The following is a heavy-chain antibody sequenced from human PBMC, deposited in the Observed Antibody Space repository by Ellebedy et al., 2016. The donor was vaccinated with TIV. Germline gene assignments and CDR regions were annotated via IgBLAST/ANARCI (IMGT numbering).Heavy chain of an antibody. V-gene: IGHV4-4*02. CDR2: IYHGGLT. CDR1: GGSITSENW. J-gene: IGHJ4*02. D-gene: IGHD1-14*01. Sequence: MPGGSLRLSCAVSGGSITSENWWSLVRQPPGRGLEWIAVIYHGGLTNYKSSLKSRVTISLDKSKNQFSLRLNSVTAADTAVYYCARTGGYFFDYWGQGIPVTVSS. CDR3: ARTGGYFFDY.